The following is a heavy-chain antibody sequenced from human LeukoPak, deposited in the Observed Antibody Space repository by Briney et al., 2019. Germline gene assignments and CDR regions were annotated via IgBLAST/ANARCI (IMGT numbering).Heavy chain of an antibody. J-gene: IGHJ4*02. CDR3: ARGGFCTKDCFFLPFGF. CDR2: ISHVSNAL. V-gene: IGHV3-48*01. Sequence: PGGSLRLSCSASGFNFSDYSMAWVRQPPGKGLEWLAYISHVSNALYYADSVKGRFTISRDNAKTSVSLQMTDLRPEDTALYYCARGGFCTKDCFFLPFGFWGQGTPVTVSS. CDR1: GFNFSDYS. D-gene: IGHD2-21*02.